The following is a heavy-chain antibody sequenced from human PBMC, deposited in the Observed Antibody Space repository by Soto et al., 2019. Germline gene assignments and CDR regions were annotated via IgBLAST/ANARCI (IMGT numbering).Heavy chain of an antibody. J-gene: IGHJ5*02. V-gene: IGHV1-18*01. D-gene: IGHD3-10*01. CDR3: ARDPHDGSGAHLEDNCFDP. CDR2: ISAYNGNT. CDR1: GYTFTSYG. Sequence: ASVKVSCKASGYTFTSYGISWVRQAPGQGLEWMGWISAYNGNTNYARKLQGRVTMTTDTSTSTAYMELRSLRSDDTAVYYCARDPHDGSGAHLEDNCFDPCGQRTLVTVSS.